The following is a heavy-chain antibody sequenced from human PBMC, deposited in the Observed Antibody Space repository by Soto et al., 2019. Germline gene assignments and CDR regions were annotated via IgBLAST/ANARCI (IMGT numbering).Heavy chain of an antibody. CDR2: ISAYNGNT. D-gene: IGHD2-2*02. V-gene: IGHV1-18*01. Sequence: ASVKVSCKASGYTFTGYAVHWVRQAPGQRLEWMGWISAYNGNTNYAQKLQGRVTMTTDTSTSTAYMELRSLRSDDTAVYYCARAVVTDIVLVQPGIALAPWSQGTLVTVSS. J-gene: IGHJ5*02. CDR3: ARAVVTDIVLVQPGIALAP. CDR1: GYTFTGYA.